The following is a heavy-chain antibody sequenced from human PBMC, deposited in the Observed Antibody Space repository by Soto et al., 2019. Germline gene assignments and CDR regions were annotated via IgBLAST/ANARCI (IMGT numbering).Heavy chain of an antibody. J-gene: IGHJ4*02. D-gene: IGHD3-22*01. Sequence: QVQLVQSGAEVKKPGSSVKVSCKASGGTFSSYAISWVRQSPGQGLEWMEVIISIFCTPNYAQKLQGRVTITADKYTNTAYMELSSLRSEDMAVYYCASKGVAYYYDSSGYGSPDYCGQGTLVTVAS. CDR3: ASKGVAYYYDSSGYGSPDY. V-gene: IGHV1-69*06. CDR2: IISIFCTP. CDR1: GGTFSSYA.